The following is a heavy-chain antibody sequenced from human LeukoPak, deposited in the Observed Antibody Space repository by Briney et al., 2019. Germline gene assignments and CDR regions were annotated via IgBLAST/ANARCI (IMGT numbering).Heavy chain of an antibody. V-gene: IGHV4-39*01. CDR1: GGSISSSSYY. J-gene: IGHJ4*02. CDR2: IYYSGST. D-gene: IGHD3-10*01. Sequence: SETLSLTCTVSGGSISSSSYYWGWIRQPPGKGLEWLGSIYYSGSTYYNPSLKSRVTISVDTSKNQFSLKLSSVTAADTAVYYCARQGITMVRGITGDYWGQGTLVTVSS. CDR3: ARQGITMVRGITGDY.